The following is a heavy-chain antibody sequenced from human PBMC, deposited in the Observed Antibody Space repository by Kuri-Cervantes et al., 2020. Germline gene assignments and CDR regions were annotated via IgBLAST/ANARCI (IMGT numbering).Heavy chain of an antibody. CDR2: IYTSGST. Sequence: LRLSCTVSGGSINSGSSYWSWIRQPAGRGLEWIGRIYTSGSTNYNPSLKSRVTISIDTSKDQFSLKLRSVTAADTAVYYCAREGQQYSYGYNAFDIWSQGTMVTVSS. CDR1: GGSINSGSSY. CDR3: AREGQQYSYGYNAFDI. V-gene: IGHV4-61*02. J-gene: IGHJ3*02. D-gene: IGHD5-18*01.